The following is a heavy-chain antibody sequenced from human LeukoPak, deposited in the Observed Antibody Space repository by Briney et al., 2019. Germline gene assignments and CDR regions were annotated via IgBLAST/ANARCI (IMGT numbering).Heavy chain of an antibody. D-gene: IGHD6-13*01. J-gene: IGHJ5*02. V-gene: IGHV3-48*03. CDR2: ISSSGSTI. Sequence: GGSLRLSCAASGFTFSSFEMNWVRQAPGKGLGWVSYISSSGSTIYYADSGKGRFTSSRDNAKHSLYLQMNSLRAEDTAVYYCTRDRSTSWYDGWFDPWGQGTLVTVSS. CDR1: GFTFSSFE. CDR3: TRDRSTSWYDGWFDP.